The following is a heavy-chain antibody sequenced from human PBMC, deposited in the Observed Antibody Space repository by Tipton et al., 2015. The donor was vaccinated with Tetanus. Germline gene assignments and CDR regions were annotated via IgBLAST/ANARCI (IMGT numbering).Heavy chain of an antibody. J-gene: IGHJ4*02. CDR3: ARGNYGDYRIFGTLPPHFDY. CDR1: GDSISSSSYY. Sequence: TLSLTCTVSGDSISSSSYYWGWIRQPPGKGLEWIGSIYYSGSTYYNPSLKSRVTISVDTSKNQFSLKLSSVTAADTAVYYCARGNYGDYRIFGTLPPHFDYWGQGTLVTVSS. D-gene: IGHD4-17*01. V-gene: IGHV4-39*01. CDR2: IYYSGST.